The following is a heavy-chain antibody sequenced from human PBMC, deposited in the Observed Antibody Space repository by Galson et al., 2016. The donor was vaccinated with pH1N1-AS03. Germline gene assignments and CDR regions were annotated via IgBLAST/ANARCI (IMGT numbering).Heavy chain of an antibody. CDR2: RNPDSGKT. CDR1: GYTFTTYD. J-gene: IGHJ5*02. Sequence: SVKVSCKASGYTFTTYDINWVRQAPGQGLEWMGWRNPDSGKTGYEPSFQGRVTITRDTSISTAYMELSSLRSEDTAVYYCARGVVDCSGPACSGTLRFDPWGQGTLVTVSS. CDR3: ARGVVDCSGPACSGTLRFDP. V-gene: IGHV1-8*03. D-gene: IGHD2-15*01.